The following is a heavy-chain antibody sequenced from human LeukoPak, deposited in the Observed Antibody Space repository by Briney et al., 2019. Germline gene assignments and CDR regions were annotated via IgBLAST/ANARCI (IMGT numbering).Heavy chain of an antibody. CDR3: AGSSWYGTFDY. D-gene: IGHD6-13*01. Sequence: PSETLSLTCTVSGGSISSSSYYWGWIRQPPGKGLEWIGSIYYSGSTYYNPSLKSRVTISVDTSKNQFSLKLSSVTAADTAVYYCAGSSWYGTFDYWGQGTLVTVSS. CDR2: IYYSGST. J-gene: IGHJ4*02. CDR1: GGSISSSSYY. V-gene: IGHV4-39*01.